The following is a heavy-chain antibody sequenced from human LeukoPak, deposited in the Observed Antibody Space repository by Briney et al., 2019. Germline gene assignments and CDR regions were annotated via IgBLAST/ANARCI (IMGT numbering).Heavy chain of an antibody. CDR3: ARGTSTFDY. V-gene: IGHV3-23*01. D-gene: IGHD3-3*02. CDR2: IINNGIST. CDR1: GFTFSNYG. J-gene: IGHJ4*02. Sequence: GSLRLSCAASGFTFSNYGMSWVRQAPGKGLGWVSGIINNGISTSYAESVKGRFTISRDNSKSTLFLQMNSLRAEDTAVYYCARGTSTFDYWGQGTLVTVSS.